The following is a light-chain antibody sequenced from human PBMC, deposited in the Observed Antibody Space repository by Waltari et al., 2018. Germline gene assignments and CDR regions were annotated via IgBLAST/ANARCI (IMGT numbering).Light chain of an antibody. J-gene: IGLJ2*01. Sequence: QAALTQPRSVSGSPGQSVTISCTGTSSDIGGYNYVSWYQQHPGTAPKLMIYKVSKRPSGVSARFSGSKSGHTASLPISGLQAEDEADYYCCSYAGSYTFGLFGGGTRLTVL. CDR2: KVS. CDR3: CSYAGSYTFGL. CDR1: SSDIGGYNY. V-gene: IGLV2-11*01.